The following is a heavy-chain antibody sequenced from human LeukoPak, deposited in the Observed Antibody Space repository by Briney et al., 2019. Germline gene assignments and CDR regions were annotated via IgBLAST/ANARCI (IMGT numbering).Heavy chain of an antibody. Sequence: PGGSLRLSCAAPGFSFDDYAIHWVRQAPGKGLEWVSLISGDGGSTFYADSVKGRFTISRDNSRNSLYLHMNSLRTEDTALYFCAKVYVGSWYAYDHWGQGTLVTVSS. CDR2: ISGDGGST. CDR1: GFSFDDYA. J-gene: IGHJ4*02. CDR3: AKVYVGSWYAYDH. D-gene: IGHD6-13*01. V-gene: IGHV3-43*02.